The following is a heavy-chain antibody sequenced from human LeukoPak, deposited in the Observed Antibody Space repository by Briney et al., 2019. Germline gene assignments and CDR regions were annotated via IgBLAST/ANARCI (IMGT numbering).Heavy chain of an antibody. V-gene: IGHV3-23*01. J-gene: IGHJ4*02. D-gene: IGHD5-12*01. CDR2: ISGSGGST. Sequence: PGGSLRLSCAASGFTFSSYAMSWVRQAPGKGLEWVSAISGSGGSTYYADSVKGRFTISRDNSKNTLYLQMNSLRAEDTAVYYCAKDGGGVIVATFPFDYWGQGTLVTVSS. CDR3: AKDGGGVIVATFPFDY. CDR1: GFTFSSYA.